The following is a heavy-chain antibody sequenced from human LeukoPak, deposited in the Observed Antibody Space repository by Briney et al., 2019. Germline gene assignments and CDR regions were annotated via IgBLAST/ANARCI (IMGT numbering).Heavy chain of an antibody. CDR1: GFTFSSYW. CDR2: IKQDGSEK. V-gene: IGHV3-7*01. CDR3: ARAYYDTSGNY. Sequence: PGGSPRLSCAASGFTFSSYWMSWVRRAPGKGLEWVANIKQDGSEKYYVDSVEGRFTISRDNAENSLYLQMNSLRAEDTAVYYCARAYYDTSGNYWGQGTLVTVSS. J-gene: IGHJ4*02. D-gene: IGHD3-22*01.